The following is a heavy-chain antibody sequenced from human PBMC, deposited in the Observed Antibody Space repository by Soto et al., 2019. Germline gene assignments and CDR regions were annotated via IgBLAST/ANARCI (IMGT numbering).Heavy chain of an antibody. D-gene: IGHD3-22*01. V-gene: IGHV3-23*01. Sequence: GGSLRLSCAASGFTFSSYAMSWVRQAPGKGLELVSAISGSGGSTYYADSVKGRFTISRDNSKNTLYLQMNSLRAEDTAVYYCASGYYDSSARFDYWGQGTLVTVSS. CDR1: GFTFSSYA. CDR2: ISGSGGST. CDR3: ASGYYDSSARFDY. J-gene: IGHJ4*02.